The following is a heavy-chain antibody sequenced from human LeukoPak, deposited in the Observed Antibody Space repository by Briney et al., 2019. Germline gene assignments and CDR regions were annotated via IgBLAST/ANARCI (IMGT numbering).Heavy chain of an antibody. J-gene: IGHJ4*02. V-gene: IGHV4-61*01. CDR1: GGSVSSGSYY. CDR2: IYYSGST. Sequence: SETLSLTCTVSGGSVSSGSYYWSWIPQPPGKGLEWIGYIYYSGSTNYNPSLKSRVTISVDTSKNQSSLKLSSVTAADTAVYYCASRDNGSGVVPDYWGQGTLVTVSS. D-gene: IGHD3-10*01. CDR3: ASRDNGSGVVPDY.